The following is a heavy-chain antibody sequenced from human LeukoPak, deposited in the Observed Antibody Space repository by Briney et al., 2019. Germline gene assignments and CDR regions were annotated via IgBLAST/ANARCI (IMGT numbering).Heavy chain of an antibody. D-gene: IGHD1-1*01. V-gene: IGHV4-59*08. J-gene: IGHJ3*02. CDR1: GESISGFY. CDR3: ARGRGQLERPDAFDI. CDR2: IYYSGST. Sequence: SETLSLTCTVSGESISGFYWNWIRQPPGKGLEWIGYIYYSGSTNYNPSLESRVTISIDTSKNQFSLKLSSVTAADTAVYYCARGRGQLERPDAFDIWGQGTMVTVSS.